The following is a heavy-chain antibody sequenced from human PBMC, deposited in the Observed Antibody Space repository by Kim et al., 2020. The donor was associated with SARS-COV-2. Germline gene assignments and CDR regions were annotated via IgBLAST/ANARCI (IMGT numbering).Heavy chain of an antibody. Sequence: GGSLRLSCAASGFTFSSYAMSWVRQAPGKGLEWVSAISGSGGSTYYADSVKGRFTISRDNSKNTLYLQMNSLRAEATAVYYCAKVKTYYYDSSGYRRYYFDYWGQGTLVTVSS. CDR1: GFTFSSYA. CDR3: AKVKTYYYDSSGYRRYYFDY. CDR2: ISGSGGST. D-gene: IGHD3-22*01. J-gene: IGHJ4*02. V-gene: IGHV3-23*01.